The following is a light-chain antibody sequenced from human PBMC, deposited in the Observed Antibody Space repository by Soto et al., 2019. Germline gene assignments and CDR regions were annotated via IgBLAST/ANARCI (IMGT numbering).Light chain of an antibody. J-gene: IGLJ2*01. CDR1: SSEVGTYNL. V-gene: IGLV2-23*01. Sequence: QSALTQPASVSGSPGHSITISCTAASSEVGTYNLVSWYQQHPGKAPKLIIYEGSKRPSGVSNRFSGSKSGTTASLTISGLQADDEADYYCCSYAYIVTSHVVFGGGTQLTVL. CDR3: CSYAYIVTSHVV. CDR2: EGS.